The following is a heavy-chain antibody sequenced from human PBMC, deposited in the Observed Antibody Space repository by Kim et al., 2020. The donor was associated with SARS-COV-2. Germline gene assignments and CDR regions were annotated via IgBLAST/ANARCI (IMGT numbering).Heavy chain of an antibody. D-gene: IGHD6-19*01. Sequence: SETLSLTCAVSGGSISSSNWWSWVRQPPGKGLEWIGEIYHSGSTNYNPSLKSRVTISVDKSKNQFSLKLSSVTAADTAVYYCARDCSGWRNLYGMDVWGQGTTVTVSS. CDR2: IYHSGST. V-gene: IGHV4-4*02. CDR3: ARDCSGWRNLYGMDV. CDR1: GGSISSSNW. J-gene: IGHJ6*02.